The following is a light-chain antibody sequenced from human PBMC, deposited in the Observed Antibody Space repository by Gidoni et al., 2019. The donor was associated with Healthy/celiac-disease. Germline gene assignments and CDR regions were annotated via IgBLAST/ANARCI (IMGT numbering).Light chain of an antibody. CDR3: QQSYTVPCS. CDR1: QTIDTY. J-gene: IGKJ2*04. V-gene: IGKV1-39*01. CDR2: AAS. Sequence: IQMTQSPSSLSASVGERVTITCRASQTIDTYLHWYQQRAGKAPKLLIYAASSVQSGVPSRFSASGSGTDFTLTISSLQPEDFGTYYCQQSYTVPCSFGQGTKLEI.